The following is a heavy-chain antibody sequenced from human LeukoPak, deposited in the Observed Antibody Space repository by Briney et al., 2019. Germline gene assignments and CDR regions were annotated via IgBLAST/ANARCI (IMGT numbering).Heavy chain of an antibody. V-gene: IGHV1-18*01. CDR3: ARASPGYSYGFFDY. CDR1: GYTFTSYG. Sequence: EASVKVSCKASGYTFTSYGISWVRQVPGQGLECMGWISAYNGNTNYAQKLQGRVTMTTDTSTTTAYMELRSLRSDDTAVYYCARASPGYSYGFFDYWGQGTLVTVSS. CDR2: ISAYNGNT. J-gene: IGHJ4*02. D-gene: IGHD5-18*01.